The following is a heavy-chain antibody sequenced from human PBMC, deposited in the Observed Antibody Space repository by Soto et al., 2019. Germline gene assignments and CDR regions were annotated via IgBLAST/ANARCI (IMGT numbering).Heavy chain of an antibody. V-gene: IGHV3-30*18. Sequence: QVQLVESGGGVVQPGRSLRLSCAVSGFTFSDSGMHWVRQAPGKGLEWVAVMSYAGTYKYYADSVKGRFTISRDLSGNTLFLQMNSLRLEDTAVYFCAKEMYPRTVLDSSSPWGDYWGQGTLVTVSS. D-gene: IGHD6-6*01. CDR2: MSYAGTYK. J-gene: IGHJ4*02. CDR1: GFTFSDSG. CDR3: AKEMYPRTVLDSSSPWGDY.